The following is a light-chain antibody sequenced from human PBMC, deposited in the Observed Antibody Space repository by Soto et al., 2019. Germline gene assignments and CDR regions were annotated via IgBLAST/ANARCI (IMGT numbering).Light chain of an antibody. CDR2: AAS. V-gene: IGKV1-39*01. CDR1: QSISRY. J-gene: IGKJ1*01. CDR3: QQSYSFWT. Sequence: DIQMTQSPSSLSASVGDRVTITCRASQSISRYLNWYKHKPGKAPNLLIYAASSLQSGVPSRFSGSGSGTDFTLTISGLHPEDFATYYCQQSYSFWTFGQGTKVDIK.